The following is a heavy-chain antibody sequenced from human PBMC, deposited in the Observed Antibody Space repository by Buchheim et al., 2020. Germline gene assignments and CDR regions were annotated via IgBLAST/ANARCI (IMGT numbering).Heavy chain of an antibody. CDR2: IQDDGSNK. D-gene: IGHD5/OR15-5a*01. V-gene: IGHV3-30*02. J-gene: IGHJ6*02. Sequence: QVQLVESGGGVVQPGRSLRLSCAASGFTFSSYGMHWVRQAPGKGLEWVAFIQDDGSNKYYADSVKGRFTISRDNSKNTLYLQMNSLRAEDTAVYYCAKDQGLSTRYYYGMDVWGQGTT. CDR3: AKDQGLSTRYYYGMDV. CDR1: GFTFSSYG.